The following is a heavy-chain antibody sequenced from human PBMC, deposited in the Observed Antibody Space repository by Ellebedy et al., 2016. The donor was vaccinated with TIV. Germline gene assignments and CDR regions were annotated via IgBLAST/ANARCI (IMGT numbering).Heavy chain of an antibody. Sequence: GGSLRLSCAASGFTFSSYGMHWVRQAPGKGLEWVAFIRYDGSNKYYADSVKGRFTISRDNAKNSLYLQMNSLRAEDTAVYYCARAKGIASLAAFDYWGQGTLVTVSS. D-gene: IGHD6-13*01. J-gene: IGHJ4*02. CDR1: GFTFSSYG. CDR3: ARAKGIASLAAFDY. V-gene: IGHV3-30*02. CDR2: IRYDGSNK.